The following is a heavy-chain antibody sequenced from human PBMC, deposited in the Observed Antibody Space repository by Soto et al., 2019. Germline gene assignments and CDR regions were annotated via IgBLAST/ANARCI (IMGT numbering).Heavy chain of an antibody. D-gene: IGHD3-22*01. Sequence: SETLSLTCTVSGGSVSSGSYYWSWIRQPPGKGLEWIGYIYYSGSTNYNPSLKSRVTISVDTSKNQFSLKLSSVTAADTAVYYCARDIGNYYDSSGYQRHDAFDIWGQGTMVTVSS. CDR2: IYYSGST. CDR3: ARDIGNYYDSSGYQRHDAFDI. CDR1: GGSVSSGSYY. V-gene: IGHV4-61*01. J-gene: IGHJ3*02.